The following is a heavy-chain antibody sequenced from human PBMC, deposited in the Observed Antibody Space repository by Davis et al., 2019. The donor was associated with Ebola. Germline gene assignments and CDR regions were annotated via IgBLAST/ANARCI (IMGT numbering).Heavy chain of an antibody. J-gene: IGHJ6*02. Sequence: ASVKVSCQASRGIFSSYAISWVRQAPGQGLEWMGWISAYNDNTNYAQKLQGRVIMTTDTSTSTAYMELRSLRSDDTAVYYCAREAADYVLYYYGMDVWGQGTTVTVSS. D-gene: IGHD4-17*01. CDR3: AREAADYVLYYYGMDV. CDR2: ISAYNDNT. V-gene: IGHV1-18*01. CDR1: RGIFSSYA.